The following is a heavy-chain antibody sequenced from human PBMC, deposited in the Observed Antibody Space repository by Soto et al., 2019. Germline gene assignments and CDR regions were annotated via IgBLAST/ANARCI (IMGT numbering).Heavy chain of an antibody. CDR2: INPNSGGT. CDR1: GYTFTGYY. J-gene: IGHJ5*02. V-gene: IGHV1-2*04. Sequence: QVQLVQSGAEVKKPGASVKVSCKASGYTFTGYYMHWVRQAPGQGLEWMGWINPNSGGTNYAQKYQGWVTMPRDTSISTAYMVLSRLRSDDTAVYYCARVAVAGTQNWFDPWGQGTLVTVSS. D-gene: IGHD6-19*01. CDR3: ARVAVAGTQNWFDP.